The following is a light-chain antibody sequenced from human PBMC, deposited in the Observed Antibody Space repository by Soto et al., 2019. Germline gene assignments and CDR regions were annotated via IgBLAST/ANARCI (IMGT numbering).Light chain of an antibody. CDR1: NSNIGSNA. J-gene: IGLJ3*02. Sequence: QTVVTQSPSVSGAPRQSVNISCSGNNSNIGSNAVHWYQQLPGKAPKLLMYYNDMLPSGVSDRFSGSKSGTSASLAISGPQSEDEGDYYCATWDDRLTAWVFGGGTKVTVL. CDR2: YND. CDR3: ATWDDRLTAWV. V-gene: IGLV1-36*01.